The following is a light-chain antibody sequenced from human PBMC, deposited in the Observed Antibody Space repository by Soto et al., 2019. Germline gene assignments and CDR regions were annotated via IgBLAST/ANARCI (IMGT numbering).Light chain of an antibody. V-gene: IGLV4-69*01. Sequence: QLVLTQSPSASASLGASVTLTCTLSSGHSNNAIAWHQQQSEKGPRYLMKLNSDGSHSKGDGVPDRYSGSSSGAERYLTRSSLESEDESDYFCQNWGSGIVVFGAGTKLTVL. CDR3: QNWGSGIVV. CDR1: SGHSNNA. CDR2: LNSDGSH. J-gene: IGLJ2*01.